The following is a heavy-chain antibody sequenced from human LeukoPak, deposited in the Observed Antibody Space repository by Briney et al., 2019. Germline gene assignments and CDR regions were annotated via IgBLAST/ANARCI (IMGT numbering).Heavy chain of an antibody. J-gene: IGHJ6*02. CDR3: ARHIPVVWSSGYYYGMDV. CDR1: GGSISNYY. D-gene: IGHD3-3*01. CDR2: ISYSGST. Sequence: SETLSLTCTVSGGSISNYYWSWIRQPPGKGLEWIGYISYSGSTNYNPSLRSRVAISEDTSRNQFSLRLNSVTAADTAVYYCARHIPVVWSSGYYYGMDVWGQGTTVTVSS. V-gene: IGHV4-59*08.